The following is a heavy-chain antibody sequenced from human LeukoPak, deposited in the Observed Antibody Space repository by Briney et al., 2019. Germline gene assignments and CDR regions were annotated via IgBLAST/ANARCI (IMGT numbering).Heavy chain of an antibody. CDR2: ISYDGSNK. J-gene: IGHJ3*02. Sequence: GRSLRLSCAASGFTFSSYGMHWVRQAPGKGLEWVAVISYDGSNKYYADSVKGRFTISRDNSKNTLYLQMNSLRAEDTAVYYCAKVYITMIVADAFDIWGQGTMVTVSS. CDR3: AKVYITMIVADAFDI. CDR1: GFTFSSYG. V-gene: IGHV3-30*18. D-gene: IGHD3-22*01.